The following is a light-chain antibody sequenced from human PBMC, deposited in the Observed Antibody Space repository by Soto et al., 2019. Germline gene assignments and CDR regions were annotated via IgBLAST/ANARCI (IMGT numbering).Light chain of an antibody. J-gene: IGKJ4*01. CDR1: PSIGTF. CDR2: GAS. Sequence: DIQMTQSPSSLSASVGDRVTITCRASPSIGTFLNWYRQKPGESPNLLIYGASTLQSGVPSRFSGSGSGTDFTLTISSLQPEDFATYYCQQSYSTLPFGGGTKVEIK. V-gene: IGKV1-39*01. CDR3: QQSYSTLP.